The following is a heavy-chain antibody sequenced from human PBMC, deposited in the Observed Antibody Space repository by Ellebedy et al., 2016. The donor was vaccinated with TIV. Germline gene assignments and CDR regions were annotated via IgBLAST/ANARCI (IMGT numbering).Heavy chain of an antibody. CDR3: AREMGRIDY. CDR2: ITSSGSYT. Sequence: GESLKISXAASGFTFSDYYMSWIRQAPGKGLEWVSYITSSGSYTNYADSMKGRFTTSRDNAKKSLYLQMNSLRAEDTAVYYCAREMGRIDYWGRGTLVTVSS. J-gene: IGHJ4*02. D-gene: IGHD3-16*01. CDR1: GFTFSDYY. V-gene: IGHV3-11*06.